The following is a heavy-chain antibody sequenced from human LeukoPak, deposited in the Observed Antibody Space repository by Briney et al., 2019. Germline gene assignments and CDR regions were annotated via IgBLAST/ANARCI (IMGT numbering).Heavy chain of an antibody. CDR2: IYSGGST. D-gene: IGHD6-6*01. CDR3: ASCIEYSSSGYYYYGMDV. J-gene: IGHJ6*02. CDR1: GFTFSSYG. Sequence: PGRSLRLSCAASGFTFSSYGMHWVRQAPGKGLEWVSVIYSGGSTYYADSVKGRFTISRHNSKNTLYLQMNSLRAEDTAVYYCASCIEYSSSGYYYYGMDVWGQGTTVTVSS. V-gene: IGHV3-53*04.